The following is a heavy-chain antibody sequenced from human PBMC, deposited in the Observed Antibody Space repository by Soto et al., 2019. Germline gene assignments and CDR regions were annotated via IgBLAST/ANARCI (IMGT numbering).Heavy chain of an antibody. J-gene: IGHJ6*02. CDR3: AASRAYDSSDYSGFYYGMDV. V-gene: IGHV3-9*01. CDR2: LSWNGVTI. CDR1: GFTFDDYA. D-gene: IGHD3-22*01. Sequence: EVQLVESGGGLVQPGRSLRLSCAASGFTFDDYAMHWVRQVPGKGLQWVSGLSWNGVTIDYAASVKGRFTISRDNAKKSLYLQMNGVRPDDTALYYCAASRAYDSSDYSGFYYGMDVWGLGTTVTVS.